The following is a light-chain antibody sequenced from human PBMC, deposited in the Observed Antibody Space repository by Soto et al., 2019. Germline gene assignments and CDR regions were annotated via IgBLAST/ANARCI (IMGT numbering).Light chain of an antibody. V-gene: IGKV1-39*02. J-gene: IGKJ1*01. CDR3: QEARNEPWT. Sequence: DVRLTQSPSSLSVSVGDRVSISCRASQSVSFFLSWYQQRPGRAPKLLIYGASNLASGVPPRFSGSRSGTDFTLVIDNLQREDLGTYYCQEARNEPWTFGQGTKVEIK. CDR1: QSVSFF. CDR2: GAS.